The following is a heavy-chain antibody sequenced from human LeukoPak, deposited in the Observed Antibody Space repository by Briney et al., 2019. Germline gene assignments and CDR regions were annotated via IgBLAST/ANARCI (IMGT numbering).Heavy chain of an antibody. CDR3: ARSGGGSYVYYYYMDV. CDR2: ISAYNGNT. V-gene: IGHV1-18*01. J-gene: IGHJ6*03. D-gene: IGHD1-26*01. CDR1: SYTFANYG. Sequence: ASVKVSCKTSSYTFANYGVSWVRQAPGQGLEWMGWISAYNGNTNYAQKLQGRVTMTTDTPTNTAYMELRSLRLDDTAVYFCARSGGGSYVYYYYMDVWGKGTTVTVSS.